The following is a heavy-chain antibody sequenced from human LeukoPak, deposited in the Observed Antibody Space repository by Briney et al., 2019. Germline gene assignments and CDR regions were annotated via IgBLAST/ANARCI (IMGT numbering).Heavy chain of an antibody. V-gene: IGHV4-31*11. Sequence: SETLSLTCAVYGGSFSGYYWSWIRQHPGKGLEWIGYIYYSGSTYYNPSLTSRVTISVDTSKNQFSLKLSSVTAADTAVYYCASVAFLRELLNWGQGTLVTVSS. CDR1: GGSFSGYY. CDR3: ASVAFLRELLN. CDR2: IYYSGST. J-gene: IGHJ4*02. D-gene: IGHD3-10*01.